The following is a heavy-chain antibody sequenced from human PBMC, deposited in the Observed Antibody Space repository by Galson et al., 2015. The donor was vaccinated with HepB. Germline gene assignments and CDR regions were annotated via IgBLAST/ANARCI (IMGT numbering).Heavy chain of an antibody. Sequence: LSLTCTVSGGSISSSSYYWGWIRQPPGKGLEWIGSIYYSGSTYYNPSLKSRVTISVDTSKNQFSLKLSSVTAADTAVYYCARDYGSGSYYNVKLVSYYYGMDVWGQGTTVTVSS. CDR2: IYYSGST. J-gene: IGHJ6*02. D-gene: IGHD3-10*01. CDR3: ARDYGSGSYYNVKLVSYYYGMDV. CDR1: GGSISSSSYY. V-gene: IGHV4-39*07.